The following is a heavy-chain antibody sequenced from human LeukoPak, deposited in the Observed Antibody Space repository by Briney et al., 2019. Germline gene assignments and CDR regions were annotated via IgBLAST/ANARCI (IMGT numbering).Heavy chain of an antibody. CDR2: ISSSSSTI. CDR3: ARERGAYKL. J-gene: IGHJ4*02. CDR1: GFIFSSYS. Sequence: GGSLRLSCAVSGFIFSSYSMKWVRQAPGKGLEWVSYISSSSSTIYYADSVKGRFTKSRDNAKNSLDLQMNSLRAEDTGVYYCARERGAYKLWGQGTLVTVS. D-gene: IGHD3-16*01. V-gene: IGHV3-48*01.